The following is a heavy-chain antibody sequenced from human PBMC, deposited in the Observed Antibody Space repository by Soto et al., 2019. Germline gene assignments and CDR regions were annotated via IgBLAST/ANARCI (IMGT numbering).Heavy chain of an antibody. D-gene: IGHD3-10*01. CDR1: RYSFTSYY. CDR3: ARGINYYGSGDDAFDI. CDR2: MNPNSGNT. Sequence: APVKASCKASRYSFTSYYINWVRQATGHGLEWMGWMNPNSGNTGYAQKFQGRVTMTRNTSMSTAYMELSRLRSEDTAVYYFARGINYYGSGDDAFDIWGQGTMVTVSS. J-gene: IGHJ3*02. V-gene: IGHV1-8*01.